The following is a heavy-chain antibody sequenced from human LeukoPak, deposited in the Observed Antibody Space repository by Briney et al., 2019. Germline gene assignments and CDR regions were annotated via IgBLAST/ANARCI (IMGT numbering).Heavy chain of an antibody. D-gene: IGHD2-8*02. V-gene: IGHV3-7*01. CDR2: IKQDGSEK. CDR1: GFTFSSYW. Sequence: GGSLRLSCAASGFTFSSYWMSWVRQAPGKGLEWVANIKQDGSEKYYVDSVKGRFTISRDNAKNSLYLQMNSLRAEDTAVYYCTTDWEVGYGTVAKWPFDSWGQGTLVTVSS. J-gene: IGHJ4*02. CDR3: TTDWEVGYGTVAKWPFDS.